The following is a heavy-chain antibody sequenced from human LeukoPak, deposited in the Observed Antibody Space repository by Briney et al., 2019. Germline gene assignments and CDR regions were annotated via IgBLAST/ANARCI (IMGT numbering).Heavy chain of an antibody. Sequence: KPSQTLSLTCTVSGFTISSGGYYWRWLRQHPGKGLEWIAYIYYTGSTYNNPSRKSLTTNTVDASKNQFYLKLSSVTAADTAVYYCARDYYDSSGYFDYWGQGTLVTVSS. D-gene: IGHD3-22*01. CDR1: GFTISSGGYY. CDR3: ARDYYDSSGYFDY. CDR2: IYYTGST. J-gene: IGHJ4*02. V-gene: IGHV4-31*01.